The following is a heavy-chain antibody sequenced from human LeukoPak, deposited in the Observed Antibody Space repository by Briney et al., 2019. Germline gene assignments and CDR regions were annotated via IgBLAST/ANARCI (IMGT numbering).Heavy chain of an antibody. V-gene: IGHV1-69*04. J-gene: IGHJ6*02. CDR2: IIPILGIA. CDR1: GYTFTGYY. Sequence: GASVKVSCKASGYTFTGYYMNWVRQAPGQGLEWMGRIIPILGIANYAQKSQGRVTITADKSTSTAYMELSSLRSEDTAVYYCARDKRTGYQWLRSSVAGTSDYYYGMDVWGQGTTVTVSS. D-gene: IGHD6-19*01. CDR3: ARDKRTGYQWLRSSVAGTSDYYYGMDV.